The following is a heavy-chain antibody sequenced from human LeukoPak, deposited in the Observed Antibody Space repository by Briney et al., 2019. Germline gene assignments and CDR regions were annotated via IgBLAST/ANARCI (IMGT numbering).Heavy chain of an antibody. CDR1: GYSINSGNW. J-gene: IGHJ4*02. D-gene: IGHD2-21*01. V-gene: IGHV4-28*01. CDR2: IYYAGST. CDR3: ARRAAIENYFDF. Sequence: SDTLSLTCAVSGYSINSGNWWDWIRQPPGKGLEWIGHIYYAGSTYYNPSLKSRITMSVDTSRNQFSLKLSSVTAVDTAVYYCARRAAIENYFDFWGQGTLVTVSS.